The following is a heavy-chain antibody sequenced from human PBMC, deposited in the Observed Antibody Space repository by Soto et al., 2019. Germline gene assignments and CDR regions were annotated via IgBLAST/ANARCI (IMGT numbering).Heavy chain of an antibody. J-gene: IGHJ5*02. CDR1: GFTFSSSA. D-gene: IGHD1-1*01. Sequence: EVQILESGGGLVQPGGSLRLSCAASGFTFSSSAMNWVRQAPGKGLEWVSVISASDGNTYYADSVKGRFTISRDNSKHTLYLDMNSLRVEDTAVYYCAKSLNINWKNWFDPWGQGTLVTVSS. V-gene: IGHV3-23*01. CDR3: AKSLNINWKNWFDP. CDR2: ISASDGNT.